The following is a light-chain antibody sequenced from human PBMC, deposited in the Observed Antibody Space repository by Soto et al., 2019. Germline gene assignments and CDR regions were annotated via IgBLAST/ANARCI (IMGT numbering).Light chain of an antibody. CDR1: KLGDKY. J-gene: IGLJ2*01. Sequence: SYELTQPLSVSVSPGQTASITCSGDKLGDKYACWYQQKPGQSPVLVIYQDSKRPSGIPERFSGSNSGNTATLTISGTQAMDEADYYCQAWGSSTVVFGGGTKLTV. CDR3: QAWGSSTVV. V-gene: IGLV3-1*01. CDR2: QDS.